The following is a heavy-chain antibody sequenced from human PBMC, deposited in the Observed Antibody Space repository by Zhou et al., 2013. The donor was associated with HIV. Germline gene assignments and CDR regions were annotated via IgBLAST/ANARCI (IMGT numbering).Heavy chain of an antibody. J-gene: IGHJ3*02. CDR2: INPNSGGT. V-gene: IGHV1-2*02. CDR1: GYTFTGYY. CDR3: ARHDKRFPDCSSTSCYTSGAFDI. Sequence: QVQLVQSGAEVKKPGASVKVSCKASGYTFTGYYMHWVRQAPGQGLEWMGWINPNSGGTNYAQKFQGRVTMTRDTSISTAYMELSRLRSDDTAVYYCARHDKRFPDCSSTSCYTSGAFDIWGQGTMVTVSS. D-gene: IGHD2-2*02.